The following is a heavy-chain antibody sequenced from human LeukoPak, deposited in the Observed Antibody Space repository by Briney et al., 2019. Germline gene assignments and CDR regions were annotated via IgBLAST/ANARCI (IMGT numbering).Heavy chain of an antibody. V-gene: IGHV4-59*01. CDR1: GGSINNYY. CDR3: ARVSKQWGDLYFDY. D-gene: IGHD6-19*01. Sequence: SETLSLTCTVSGGSINNYYWNWIRQPPGKGLEWIGYIYYSGSTNYNPSLKSRVTISVDTSKNQFSLKLSSVTAADTAVYYCARVSKQWGDLYFDYWGQGTLVTVSS. J-gene: IGHJ4*02. CDR2: IYYSGST.